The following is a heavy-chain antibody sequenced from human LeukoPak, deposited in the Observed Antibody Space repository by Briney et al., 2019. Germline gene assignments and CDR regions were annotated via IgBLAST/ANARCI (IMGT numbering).Heavy chain of an antibody. CDR1: GFTFSSYG. Sequence: GGSLRLSCAASGFTFSSYGMHWVRQAPGKGLEWVAVIWYDGSNKYYADSVKGRFTISRDNSKNTLYLQMNSLRAEDTAVYYCARDLQMVVASTRQVLGMDVWGQGTTVTVSS. CDR3: ARDLQMVVASTRQVLGMDV. D-gene: IGHD2-15*01. CDR2: IWYDGSNK. J-gene: IGHJ6*02. V-gene: IGHV3-33*01.